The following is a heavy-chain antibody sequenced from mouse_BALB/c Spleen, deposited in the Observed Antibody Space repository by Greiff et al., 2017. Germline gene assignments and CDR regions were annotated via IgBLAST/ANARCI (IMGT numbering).Heavy chain of an antibody. CDR2: IYPYNGGT. J-gene: IGHJ3*01. D-gene: IGHD1-2*01. Sequence: EVQLQQSGPELVKPGASVKISCKASGYTFTDYNMHWVKQSHGKSLEWIGYIYPYNGGTGYNQKFKSKATLTVDNSSSTAYMELRSLTSEDSAVYYCAETSLLRLPWFAYWGQGTLVTVSA. CDR1: GYTFTDYN. CDR3: AETSLLRLPWFAY. V-gene: IGHV1S29*02.